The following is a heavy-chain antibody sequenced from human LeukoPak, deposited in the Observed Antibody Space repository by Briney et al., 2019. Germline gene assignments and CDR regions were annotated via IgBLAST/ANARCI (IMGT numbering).Heavy chain of an antibody. V-gene: IGHV1-8*01. Sequence: ASVKVSCKASGYTFTSYDINWLRQATGQGLEWLGWMNPNSGNTGYAQKFQGRVTMTRNTSINTAYMELSSLKSEDTAVYYCARGGTQGLWPAYWGQGTLFTVSS. CDR3: ARGGTQGLWPAY. CDR2: MNPNSGNT. CDR1: GYTFTSYD. J-gene: IGHJ4*02. D-gene: IGHD2-21*01.